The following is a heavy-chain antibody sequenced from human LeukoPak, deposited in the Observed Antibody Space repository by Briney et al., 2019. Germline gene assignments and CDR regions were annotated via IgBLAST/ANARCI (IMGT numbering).Heavy chain of an antibody. J-gene: IGHJ4*02. V-gene: IGHV3-9*01. CDR2: ISWNSGSI. Sequence: PGGSLRLSCAASGFTFDDYAMHWVRQAPGKGLEWVSGISWNSGSIGCADSVKGRFTISRDNAKNSLYLQMNSLRAEDTALYYCAKGPAGWELLNYFDYWGQGTLVTVSS. D-gene: IGHD1-26*01. CDR3: AKGPAGWELLNYFDY. CDR1: GFTFDDYA.